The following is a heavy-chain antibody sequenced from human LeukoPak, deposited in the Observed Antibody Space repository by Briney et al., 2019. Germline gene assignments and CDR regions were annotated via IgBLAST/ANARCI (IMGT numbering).Heavy chain of an antibody. CDR1: GFTFSSYW. Sequence: GGSLRLSCAASGFTFSSYWMSWVRQAPGKGLEWVANIKQDGSEKHYVDSVKGRFTISRDNAKNSLYLQMNSLGAEDTAVYYCAREAIVTTGYYFDYWGQGTLVTVSS. D-gene: IGHD5-12*01. V-gene: IGHV3-7*01. J-gene: IGHJ4*02. CDR3: AREAIVTTGYYFDY. CDR2: IKQDGSEK.